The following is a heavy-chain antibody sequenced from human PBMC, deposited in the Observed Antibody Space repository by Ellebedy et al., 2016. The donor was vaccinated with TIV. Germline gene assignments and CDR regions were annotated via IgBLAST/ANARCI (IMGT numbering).Heavy chain of an antibody. Sequence: GESLKISCGGSGFNFGSYSINWVRQAPGKGLEWLSYINKGSSLIYYADSVKGRFTISRDNAKNSLYLQLSSLRAEDTAVYYCARRSRGPSYYFDSWGQGALVTVSS. CDR2: INKGSSLI. J-gene: IGHJ4*02. CDR1: GFNFGSYS. D-gene: IGHD3-10*01. CDR3: ARRSRGPSYYFDS. V-gene: IGHV3-48*04.